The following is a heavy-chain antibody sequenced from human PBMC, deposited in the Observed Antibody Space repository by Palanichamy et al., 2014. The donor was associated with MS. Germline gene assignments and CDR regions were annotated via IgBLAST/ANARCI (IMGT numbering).Heavy chain of an antibody. CDR1: GFTFSSYS. J-gene: IGHJ4*02. D-gene: IGHD3-22*01. CDR2: ISSSSSTI. CDR3: ARDSGSYYDSSGCFDY. V-gene: IGHV3-48*01. Sequence: EVQLVESGGGPWYSLGGPVRLSCAASGFTFSSYSMNWVRQAPGKGLEWVSYISSSSSTIYYADSVKGRFTISRDNAKNSLYLQMNSLRAEDTAVYYCARDSGSYYDSSGCFDYWGQGTLVTVSS.